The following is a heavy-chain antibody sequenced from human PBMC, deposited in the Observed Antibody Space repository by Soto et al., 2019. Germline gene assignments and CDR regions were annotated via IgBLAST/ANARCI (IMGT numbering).Heavy chain of an antibody. CDR3: ARHLDYYDLTGYYYFDY. Sequence: PSETLSLTFTVSGDSLSSRNYYWGWIRQPPGKRLEWIGTTYQSGSPHYNPSLKSRVSISVDTSKTQFSLILNSLTAADTAVSYCARHLDYYDLTGYYYFDYWGQGSLVTVA. CDR1: GDSLSSRNYY. V-gene: IGHV4-39*01. D-gene: IGHD3-22*01. J-gene: IGHJ4*02. CDR2: TYQSGSP.